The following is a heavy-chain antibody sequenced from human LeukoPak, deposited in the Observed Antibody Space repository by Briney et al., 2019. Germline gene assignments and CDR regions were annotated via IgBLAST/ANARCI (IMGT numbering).Heavy chain of an antibody. J-gene: IGHJ4*02. CDR1: GGSISSYY. CDR2: ISDIGSI. Sequence: SETLSLTCTVSGGSISSYYWSWIRQPPGKGLEWIAYISDIGSINYNPSLKSRVTISLDTSKNQFSLKLSSVTAADTAVYYCARARSGWYEYYFDYWGQGTLVTVSS. CDR3: ARARSGWYEYYFDY. D-gene: IGHD6-19*01. V-gene: IGHV4-59*12.